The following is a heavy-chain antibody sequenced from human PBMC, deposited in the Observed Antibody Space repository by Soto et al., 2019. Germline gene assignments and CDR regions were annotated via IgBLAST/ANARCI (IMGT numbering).Heavy chain of an antibody. J-gene: IGHJ4*02. CDR3: ARSPQYSSGWNGGFDY. V-gene: IGHV4-59*01. D-gene: IGHD6-19*01. CDR2: IFYGGHT. Sequence: LSLTCDVSGDFLTTYYWNWIRQSPGKGLEWIGYIFYGGHTNYNPSLRGRATISVDTSKNQFSLKLSSVTAADTAVYYCARSPQYSSGWNGGFDYWGQGTLVTVSS. CDR1: GDFLTTYY.